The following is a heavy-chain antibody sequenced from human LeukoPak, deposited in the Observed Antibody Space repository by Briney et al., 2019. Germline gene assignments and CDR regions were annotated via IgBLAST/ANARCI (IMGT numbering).Heavy chain of an antibody. D-gene: IGHD1-14*01. J-gene: IGHJ3*02. CDR1: GGSISSSSYY. CDR2: IYYSGST. CDR3: ARPVTTGAFDI. Sequence: SGTLSLTCTVSGGSISSSSYYWGWIRQPPGKGLEWIGSIYYSGSTYYNPSLKSRVTISVDTSKNQFSLKLSSVTAADTAVYYCARPVTTGAFDIWGQGTMVTVSS. V-gene: IGHV4-39*01.